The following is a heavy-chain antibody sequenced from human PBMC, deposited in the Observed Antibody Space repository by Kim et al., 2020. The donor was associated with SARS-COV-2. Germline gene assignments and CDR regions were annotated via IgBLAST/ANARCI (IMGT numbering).Heavy chain of an antibody. J-gene: IGHJ3*02. Sequence: GGSLRLSCAASGFTFSDYYMSWIRQAPLKLLELVSYISSSISYTNYADSVKGRFTISRDNAKNSLYLQMNSLRAEDTAVYYCARVLRCGDCYSEDAFDIWGQGTMVTVSS. D-gene: IGHD2-21*02. V-gene: IGHV3-11*05. CDR1: GFTFSDYY. CDR2: ISSSISYT. CDR3: ARVLRCGDCYSEDAFDI.